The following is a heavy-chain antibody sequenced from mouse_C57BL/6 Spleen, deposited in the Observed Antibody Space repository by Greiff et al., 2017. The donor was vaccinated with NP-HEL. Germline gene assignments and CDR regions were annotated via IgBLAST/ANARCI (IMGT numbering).Heavy chain of an antibody. D-gene: IGHD1-1*01. CDR1: GFTFSDYY. Sequence: EVKLVESEGGLVQPGSSMKLSCTASGFTFSDYYMAWVRQVPEKGLEWVANINYDGSSTYYMDSLKSRFIISRDNAKNILYLQMSSLKSEYTATYYCAREAGSSYGYAMDYWGQGTSVTVSS. V-gene: IGHV5-16*01. J-gene: IGHJ4*01. CDR2: INYDGSST. CDR3: AREAGSSYGYAMDY.